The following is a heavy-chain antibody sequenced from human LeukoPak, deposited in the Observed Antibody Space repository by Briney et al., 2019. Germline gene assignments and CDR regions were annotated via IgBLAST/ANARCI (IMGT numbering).Heavy chain of an antibody. CDR1: GGSISSYY. CDR3: ERGGRGYCSGGSCYSYYFDY. CDR2: IYYSGST. D-gene: IGHD2-15*01. J-gene: IGHJ4*02. V-gene: IGHV4-59*01. Sequence: SETLSLTCTVSGGSISSYYWSWIRQPPGKGLEWIGYIYYSGSTNYNPSLKSRVTISVDTSKNQFSLKLSSVTAADTAVYYCERGGRGYCSGGSCYSYYFDYWGQGTLVTVSS.